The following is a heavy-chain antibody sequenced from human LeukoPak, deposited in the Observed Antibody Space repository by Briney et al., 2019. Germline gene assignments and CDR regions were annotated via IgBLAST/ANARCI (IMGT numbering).Heavy chain of an antibody. CDR2: ISGDGGS. J-gene: IGHJ6*03. CDR1: GLTFSNYA. Sequence: GGSLRLSCAASGLTFSNYALNWVRQAPGQALEWVSAISGDGGSKGRFTISRDNSKNSLYLQMNNLGAEDTAVYYCAKGAEFCTTTCPVDYYYFYYYYMDVWGKGTTVTVSS. D-gene: IGHD2-2*01. V-gene: IGHV3-23*01. CDR3: AKGAEFCTTTCPVDYYYFYYYYMDV.